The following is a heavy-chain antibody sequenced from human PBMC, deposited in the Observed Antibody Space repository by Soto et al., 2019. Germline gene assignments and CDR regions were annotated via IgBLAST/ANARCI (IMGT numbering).Heavy chain of an antibody. CDR2: ISDSTRNT. J-gene: IGHJ2*01. D-gene: IGHD2-15*01. CDR1: GYTVSDYA. V-gene: IGHV1-18*01. Sequence: QVQMVQSGGEVKKPGASVKVSCQASGYTVSDYAISWVRQAPGQGLEWMGWISDSTRNTDQAQNFQGRVIMTLDTSTNTAYMELRSLRSDDTAVYYCVRWYVSVGSCYACWHFDLWGRGARVTVSS. CDR3: VRWYVSVGSCYACWHFDL.